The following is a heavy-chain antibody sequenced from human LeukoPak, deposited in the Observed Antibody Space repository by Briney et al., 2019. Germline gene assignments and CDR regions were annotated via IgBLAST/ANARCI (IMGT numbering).Heavy chain of an antibody. V-gene: IGHV1-69*13. Sequence: SVKVSCKASGGTLSSYAISWVRQAPGQGLEWMGGIIPIFGTTKYSQKFQGRVTITAAESTGTAFMDLNSLTSDGTAVYYCARDEIEAEEELLDYWGQGTLVTVSS. D-gene: IGHD2-15*01. J-gene: IGHJ4*02. CDR3: ARDEIEAEEELLDY. CDR2: IIPIFGTT. CDR1: GGTLSSYA.